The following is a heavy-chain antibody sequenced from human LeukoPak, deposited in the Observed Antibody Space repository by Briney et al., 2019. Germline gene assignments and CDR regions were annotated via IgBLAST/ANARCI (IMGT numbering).Heavy chain of an antibody. CDR3: ARDLVTVTKGFDI. CDR2: ISYIGST. CDR1: ADSLSSHY. Sequence: SETLSLTCAVSADSLSSHYWTWIRQPPGKGLEWIGYISYIGSTNYNPSLKSRVTISIDTSKNQFSLKLTSVTAADTAVYYCARDLVTVTKGFDIWGQGTMVSVSS. D-gene: IGHD4-17*01. J-gene: IGHJ3*02. V-gene: IGHV4-59*11.